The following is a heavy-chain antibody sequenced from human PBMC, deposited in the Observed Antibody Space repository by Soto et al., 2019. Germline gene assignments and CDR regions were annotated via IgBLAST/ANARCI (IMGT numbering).Heavy chain of an antibody. D-gene: IGHD3-10*01. J-gene: IGHJ4*02. V-gene: IGHV1-8*01. CDR3: ARGRASGSYYLLDD. CDR2: INPNSGNI. CDR1: GDTFTTYD. Sequence: ASVKVSCKASGDTFTTYDINWARQATGHGLEWMGWINPNSGNIGYAQRFQGRVTMTRDTAIRTAYMEVSSLRSDDTAVYYCARGRASGSYYLLDDWGQGTVVTVSS.